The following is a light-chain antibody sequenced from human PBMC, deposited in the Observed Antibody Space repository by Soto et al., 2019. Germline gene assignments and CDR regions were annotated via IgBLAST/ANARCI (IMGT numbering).Light chain of an antibody. J-gene: IGKJ4*01. CDR3: QQYGSSPST. CDR1: QSVSSSY. V-gene: IGKV3-20*01. Sequence: EIVLTQSPGTLSLSPGERATLSCRASQSVSSSYLAWYQQKPGQAPRLLIYAASSRATGIPDRFSGSGSGTDFTLTISRLEPEDFVVYYCQQYGSSPSTFGRGTKVEIK. CDR2: AAS.